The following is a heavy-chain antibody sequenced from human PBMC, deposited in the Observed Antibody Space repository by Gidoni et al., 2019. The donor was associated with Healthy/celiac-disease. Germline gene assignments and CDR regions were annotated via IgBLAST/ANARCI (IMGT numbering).Heavy chain of an antibody. J-gene: IGHJ3*02. Sequence: EVQLVESGGGLIQPGGSLRLSCAASGFPVSSNYMSWVRQAPGKGLEWVSVIYSGGSTYYADSVKGRFTISRDNSKNTLYLQMNSLRAEDTAVYYCARVVNYYDSSGHDAFDIWGQGTMVTVSS. CDR1: GFPVSSNY. CDR2: IYSGGST. D-gene: IGHD3-22*01. V-gene: IGHV3-53*01. CDR3: ARVVNYYDSSGHDAFDI.